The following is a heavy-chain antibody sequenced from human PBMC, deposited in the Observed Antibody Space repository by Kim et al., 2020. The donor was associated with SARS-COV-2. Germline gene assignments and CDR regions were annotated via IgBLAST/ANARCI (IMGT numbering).Heavy chain of an antibody. D-gene: IGHD2-15*01. CDR2: IFSGGNGA. Sequence: GGSLRLSCAASGFTFSSHTMSWVRQAPGKGLEWVSGIFSGGNGAYYADSVKGRFTISRDNSKNMLYLQMNSLRAEDTAVYYCAKQPTGYCSGGRCHPVNYYFDSWDQGTLVTVST. V-gene: IGHV3-23*03. CDR3: AKQPTGYCSGGRCHPVNYYFDS. CDR1: GFTFSSHT. J-gene: IGHJ4*02.